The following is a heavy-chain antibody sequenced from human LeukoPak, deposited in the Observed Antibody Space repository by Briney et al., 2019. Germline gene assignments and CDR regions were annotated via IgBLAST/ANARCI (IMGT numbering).Heavy chain of an antibody. CDR3: ATGIAVAGAAFDI. CDR2: FDPEDGET. V-gene: IGHV1-24*01. CDR1: GYTLTELS. J-gene: IGHJ3*02. Sequence: ASVKVSCKVSGYTLTELSMHWVRQAPGKGLEWMGGFDPEDGETIYAQKFQGRVTVTEDTSTDTAYMELSSLRSEDTAVYYCATGIAVAGAAFDIWGQGTMVTVSS. D-gene: IGHD6-19*01.